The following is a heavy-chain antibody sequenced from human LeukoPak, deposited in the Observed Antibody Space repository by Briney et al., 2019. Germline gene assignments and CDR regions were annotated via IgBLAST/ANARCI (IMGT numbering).Heavy chain of an antibody. D-gene: IGHD3-22*01. Sequence: PSETLSLTCTVSGGSISRYYWSWIRQHPGKGLEWIGYIYYSGSTYYNPSLKSRVTISVDTSKNQFSLKLSSVTAADTAVYYCARGRRYYYDSSGSLHFDYWGQGTLVTVSS. CDR1: GGSISRYY. V-gene: IGHV4-31*03. CDR3: ARGRRYYYDSSGSLHFDY. J-gene: IGHJ4*02. CDR2: IYYSGST.